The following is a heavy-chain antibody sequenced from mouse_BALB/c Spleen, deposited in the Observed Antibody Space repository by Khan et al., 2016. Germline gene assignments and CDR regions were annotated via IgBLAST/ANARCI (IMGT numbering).Heavy chain of an antibody. D-gene: IGHD2-4*01. CDR2: INTETGEP. J-gene: IGHJ3*01. CDR3: ARRGLYDYAGWCAY. V-gene: IGHV9-2-1*01. CDR1: GYTFTDYS. Sequence: QIQLVQSGPELKKPGETVKISCKASGYTFTDYSMHWVKQAPGKGLKWMGWINTETGEPTYADDFKGRVAFSLETSASSAYLQINNLKNEDTATYCGARRGLYDYAGWCAYWGQGTLVTVSA.